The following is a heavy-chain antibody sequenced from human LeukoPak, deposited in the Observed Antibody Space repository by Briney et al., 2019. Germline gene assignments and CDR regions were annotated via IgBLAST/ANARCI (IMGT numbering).Heavy chain of an antibody. CDR1: GYTFTGYY. CDR3: ARVKTMIIVVSLFDY. Sequence: EASVKVSCKASGYTFTGYYMHWVRQAPGQGLEWMGWINSNSGGTNYAQQFQGRLTMTRDTSISTAYMELSRLRSDDTAVYYCARVKTMIIVVSLFDYWGQGTLVTVSS. CDR2: INSNSGGT. D-gene: IGHD3-22*01. V-gene: IGHV1-2*02. J-gene: IGHJ4*02.